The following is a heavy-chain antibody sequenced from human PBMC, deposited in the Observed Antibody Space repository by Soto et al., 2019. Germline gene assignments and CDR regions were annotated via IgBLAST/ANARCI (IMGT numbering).Heavy chain of an antibody. V-gene: IGHV1-69*06. Sequence: QVQLVQSGAEVKKPGSSVKVSCKASGGTFSSYAISWVRQAPGQGLEWMGGIIPIFGTANYAQKFQGRVTITADKSTSTAYMELSSLRSEDTAVYYCARDDEYYDSSGYYYYFDYWGQGTLVTVSS. J-gene: IGHJ4*02. D-gene: IGHD3-22*01. CDR1: GGTFSSYA. CDR3: ARDDEYYDSSGYYYYFDY. CDR2: IIPIFGTA.